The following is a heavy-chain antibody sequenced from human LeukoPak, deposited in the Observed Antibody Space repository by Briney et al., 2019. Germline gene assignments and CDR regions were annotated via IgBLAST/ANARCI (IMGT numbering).Heavy chain of an antibody. D-gene: IGHD1-26*01. Sequence: PGGSLRLSCAASGFTLSSYWMHWVRQAPGKGLVWVSRINSDGSSTSYADSVKGRFTISRDNATNTLYLQMNSLRDEDTAVYYCAKGGGSPLDYWGQGTLVTVSS. J-gene: IGHJ4*02. V-gene: IGHV3-74*01. CDR1: GFTLSSYW. CDR2: INSDGSST. CDR3: AKGGGSPLDY.